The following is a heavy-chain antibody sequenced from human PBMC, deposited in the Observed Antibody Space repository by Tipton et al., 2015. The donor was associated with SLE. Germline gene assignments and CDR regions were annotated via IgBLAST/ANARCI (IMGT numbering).Heavy chain of an antibody. CDR3: ARDRALAAAGSTWYFDL. CDR2: IYGGGRT. Sequence: SLRLSCAASGFSVSSNYMNWVRQAPGKGLEWVSLIYGGGRTSYTDPVKGRFTISRQNSKNTLYLQMNSLKPEDTAVYYCARDRALAAAGSTWYFDLWGRGTLVTVSS. V-gene: IGHV3-53*04. CDR1: GFSVSSNY. D-gene: IGHD6-19*01. J-gene: IGHJ2*01.